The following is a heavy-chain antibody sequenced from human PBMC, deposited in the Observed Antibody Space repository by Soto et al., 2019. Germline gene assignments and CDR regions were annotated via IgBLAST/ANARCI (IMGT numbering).Heavy chain of an antibody. J-gene: IGHJ4*02. Sequence: GSLRLSCAAAGFSFSSYWIHWVRQAPGKGLVWVSRINSDGSSTSYADPVKGRFTISRDNSKNTLYLQMSRLGAEDTAVYYCKRHSGNDQAGRNFDSWGQGTLVTVSS. D-gene: IGHD1-26*01. CDR3: KRHSGNDQAGRNFDS. CDR1: GFSFSSYW. CDR2: INSDGSST. V-gene: IGHV3-74*01.